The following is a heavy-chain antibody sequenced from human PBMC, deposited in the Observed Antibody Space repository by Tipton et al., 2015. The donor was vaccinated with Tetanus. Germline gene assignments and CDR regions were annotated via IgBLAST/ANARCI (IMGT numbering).Heavy chain of an antibody. V-gene: IGHV3-9*01. CDR1: GFTLGDYA. J-gene: IGHJ4*02. CDR2: IGWNSGGI. D-gene: IGHD2-15*01. CDR3: AKDAVAGGVANFDY. Sequence: SLRLSCAASGFTLGDYAMHWVRQAPGKGLEWVSSIGWNSGGIAYADSVKGRFTISRDNAKNFLFLQMNSLRPEDSALYYCAKDAVAGGVANFDYWGQGTLVTVSS.